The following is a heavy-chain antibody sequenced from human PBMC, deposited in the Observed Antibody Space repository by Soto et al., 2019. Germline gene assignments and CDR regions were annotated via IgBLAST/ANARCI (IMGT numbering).Heavy chain of an antibody. CDR2: IDWDDDK. Sequence: SGPTLVNPTQTLTLTCTFSGFSLSTSGMCVSWIPQPPGKALEWLARIDWDDDKYYSTSLKTRLTISKDSSKNQVVLTMTNMDPVDTATYYCARTRRHYPGGYQLRPYYYYMDVWGKGTTVTVSS. CDR1: GFSLSTSGMC. V-gene: IGHV2-70*11. CDR3: ARTRRHYPGGYQLRPYYYYMDV. D-gene: IGHD2-2*01. J-gene: IGHJ6*03.